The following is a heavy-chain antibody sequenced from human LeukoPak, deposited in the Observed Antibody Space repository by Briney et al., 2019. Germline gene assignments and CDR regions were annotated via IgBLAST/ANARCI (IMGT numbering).Heavy chain of an antibody. Sequence: GASVKVSCKASGYSFTGYYIHWVRQAPGQGLECRGWSHPDSGGTSCAQMCQGSVSMTRDTSITTAYMELSRLRSDDTAVYYCARPSSGGYYFDDWGQGALVTVSS. J-gene: IGHJ4*02. CDR3: ARPSSGGYYFDD. D-gene: IGHD2-15*01. CDR1: GYSFTGYY. V-gene: IGHV1-2*02. CDR2: SHPDSGGT.